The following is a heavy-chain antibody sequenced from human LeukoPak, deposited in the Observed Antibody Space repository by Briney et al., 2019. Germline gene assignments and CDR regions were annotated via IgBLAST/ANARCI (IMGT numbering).Heavy chain of an antibody. CDR2: INTNTGNP. Sequence: ASVKVSCEASGYTFTSYAMNWVRQAPGRGLEWMGWINTNTGNPTYAQGFTGRFVFSLDTSVSTAYLQINSLKAEDTAVYYCARVRSGWDTDLWGRGTLVTVSS. J-gene: IGHJ2*01. CDR1: GYTFTSYA. D-gene: IGHD5-18*01. V-gene: IGHV7-4-1*02. CDR3: ARVRSGWDTDL.